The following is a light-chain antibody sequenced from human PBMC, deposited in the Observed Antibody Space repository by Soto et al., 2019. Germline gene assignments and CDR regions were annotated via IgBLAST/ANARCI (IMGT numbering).Light chain of an antibody. CDR1: QSVSSKY. CDR2: GAS. Sequence: EIVLTQSPGTLSLSPGERASLSCRASQSVSSKYLAWYQQKPGQAPRLLIYGASKRATGIPDRFSGSGSGTDFTLTISRLEPEDVAVYYCQQYDTSPMYSFGQGTKLEIK. CDR3: QQYDTSPMYS. J-gene: IGKJ2*03. V-gene: IGKV3-20*01.